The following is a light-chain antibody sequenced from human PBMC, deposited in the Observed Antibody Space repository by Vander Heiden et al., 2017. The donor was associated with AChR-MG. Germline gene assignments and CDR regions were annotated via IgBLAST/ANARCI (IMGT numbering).Light chain of an antibody. Sequence: QSVLTPPPSVSGAPGQRVTISCTGSSSNIGAGYDVHWYQQLPGTAPKLLIYGNSNRPSGVPDRFSGSKSGTSASLAITGLQAEDEADYYCQSYDSSLVSFGGGTKLTVL. CDR3: QSYDSSLVS. V-gene: IGLV1-40*01. J-gene: IGLJ2*01. CDR2: GNS. CDR1: SSNIGAGYD.